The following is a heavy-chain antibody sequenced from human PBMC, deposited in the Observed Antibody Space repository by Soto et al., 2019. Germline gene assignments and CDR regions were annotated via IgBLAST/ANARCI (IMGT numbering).Heavy chain of an antibody. CDR1: GYSFTTYY. CDR3: APFCSAGGCPPGPWN. V-gene: IGHV1-46*03. Sequence: QVGQSGAEVRKPGASVKVSCKASGYSFTTYYIHWFRQAPGQGLEWMAIINPNGGSTNSAQKFQGRVTVTRDMSASTVYMELSSLRSDDTAVYYCAPFCSAGGCPPGPWNWGRGTMVTVSS. J-gene: IGHJ3*01. CDR2: INPNGGST. D-gene: IGHD2-15*01.